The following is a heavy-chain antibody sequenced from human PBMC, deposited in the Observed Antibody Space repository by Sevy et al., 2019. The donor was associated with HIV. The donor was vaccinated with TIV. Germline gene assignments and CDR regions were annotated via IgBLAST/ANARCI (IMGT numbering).Heavy chain of an antibody. D-gene: IGHD5-18*01. CDR1: GFTFDDYT. J-gene: IGHJ4*02. CDR2: ISWDGGST. Sequence: GGSLRLSCAASGFTFDDYTMHWVRQAPGKGLEWVSLISWDGGSTYYADSVKRRFTISRDNSKNSLYLQMNSLRTEDTALYYCAKGINQKYSSEDFDYWGQGTLVTVSS. V-gene: IGHV3-43*01. CDR3: AKGINQKYSSEDFDY.